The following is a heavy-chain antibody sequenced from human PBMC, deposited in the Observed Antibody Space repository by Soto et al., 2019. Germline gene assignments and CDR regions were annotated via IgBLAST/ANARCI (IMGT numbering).Heavy chain of an antibody. V-gene: IGHV5-51*01. Sequence: GESLKISCKGSGYSFAGYWIGWVRQMPGKGLEWMGIIYPGDSDTRYSPSFQGQVTISADKSISTAYLQWSSLKASDTAMYYCARHPGLLKRSWYGGYYFDYWGQGTLVTVSS. D-gene: IGHD6-13*01. CDR3: ARHPGLLKRSWYGGYYFDY. CDR1: GYSFAGYW. CDR2: IYPGDSDT. J-gene: IGHJ4*02.